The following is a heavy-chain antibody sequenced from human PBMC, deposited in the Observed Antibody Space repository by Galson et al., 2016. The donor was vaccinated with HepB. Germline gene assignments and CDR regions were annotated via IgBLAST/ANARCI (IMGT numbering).Heavy chain of an antibody. CDR1: GASVTDYY. Sequence: SETLSLTCAVSGASVTDYYWGWIRQPAGKGLEWVGRFYISGTTNYNPSLRSRVAMSVDTSANLFSLKLLSVTAADTAIYYCARVSPARDVWSREFYDHWGQGALVTVSS. V-gene: IGHV4-4*07. CDR2: FYISGTT. J-gene: IGHJ5*02. D-gene: IGHD3-10*01. CDR3: ARVSPARDVWSREFYDH.